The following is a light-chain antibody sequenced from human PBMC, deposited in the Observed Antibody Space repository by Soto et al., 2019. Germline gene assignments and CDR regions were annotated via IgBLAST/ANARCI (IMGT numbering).Light chain of an antibody. CDR2: GAS. J-gene: IGKJ5*01. CDR3: QHYQSGHPIT. Sequence: EIVLPQSPATLSLSPGERATLSCRAAQSVGTRLAWYQHKTGQAPRLLISGASSRATGIPDRFTGSGSETPFTLTISRLEPEDFALYYCQHYQSGHPITFGQGTRLEIK. CDR1: QSVGTR. V-gene: IGKV3-20*01.